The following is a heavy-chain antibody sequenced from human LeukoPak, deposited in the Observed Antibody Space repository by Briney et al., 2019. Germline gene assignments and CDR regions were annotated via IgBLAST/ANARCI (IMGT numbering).Heavy chain of an antibody. D-gene: IGHD1-1*01. CDR3: ARDRGAFNWNDDGFDL. J-gene: IGHJ3*01. CDR2: IYSTGST. CDR1: GGSISGHY. Sequence: SETLSLTCSLSGGSISGHYWSWLRQPAGQRLEWIGRIYSTGSTIYNPSLESRITMSIDTSKNQFSLNLTSVTAADTALYFCARDRGAFNWNDDGFDLWGQGTRVTVSS. V-gene: IGHV4-4*07.